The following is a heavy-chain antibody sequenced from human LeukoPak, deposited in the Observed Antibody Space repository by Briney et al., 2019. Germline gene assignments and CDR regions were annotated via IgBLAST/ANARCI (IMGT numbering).Heavy chain of an antibody. CDR3: ARGLRYFDWSRNWFDP. J-gene: IGHJ5*02. D-gene: IGHD3-9*01. Sequence: GGSLRLSCAASGFTVSSNYMSWVRQAPGKGLEWVSVIYSGGSTYYADSVKGRFTISRDNSKNTLYLQMNSLRAEDTAVYYCARGLRYFDWSRNWFDPWGQGTLVTVSS. V-gene: IGHV3-53*01. CDR1: GFTVSSNY. CDR2: IYSGGST.